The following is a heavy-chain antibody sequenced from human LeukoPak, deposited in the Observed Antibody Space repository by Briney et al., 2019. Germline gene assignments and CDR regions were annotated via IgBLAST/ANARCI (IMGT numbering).Heavy chain of an antibody. CDR2: IYYSRST. D-gene: IGHD3-3*01. CDR1: GASISSYY. Sequence: SSETLSLTCTVSGASISSYYWSWIRQPPGQGLERIGYIYYSRSTNYKPSLKSRITISVDTSKNQFSLNLSSVTAADTAVYYCAXXRSEEYYDFWSGTYYMDVWGKGTTVTVSS. J-gene: IGHJ6*03. V-gene: IGHV4-59*08. CDR3: AXXRSEEYYDFWSGTYYMDV.